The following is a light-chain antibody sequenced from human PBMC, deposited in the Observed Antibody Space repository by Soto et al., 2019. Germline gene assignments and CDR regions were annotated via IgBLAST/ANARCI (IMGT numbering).Light chain of an antibody. CDR3: CSYAGNYSVV. Sequence: QSALTQPRSVSGSPGQSVTISCTGTSSDVGGCNYVSGYQQHPGKAPQFMIYDVTKRPSGVPDRFSGSEPGNTASLTISGLQAGDESQYYACSYAGNYSVVFGGGTKVTVL. CDR1: SSDVGGCNY. V-gene: IGLV2-11*01. J-gene: IGLJ2*01. CDR2: DVT.